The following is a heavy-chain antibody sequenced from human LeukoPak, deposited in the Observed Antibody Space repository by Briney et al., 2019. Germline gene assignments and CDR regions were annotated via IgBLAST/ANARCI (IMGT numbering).Heavy chain of an antibody. D-gene: IGHD3-22*01. Sequence: SETLSLTCTVSGGSISSYYWSGIRQPPGKGLEWIGDIYYSGSTNYNPSLKSRVTISVDTSKNPFSLKLSSVSAADTAVYYCAGQGSSGYYPGWFDPWGQGTLVTVSS. CDR1: GGSISSYY. CDR3: AGQGSSGYYPGWFDP. V-gene: IGHV4-59*01. J-gene: IGHJ5*02. CDR2: IYYSGST.